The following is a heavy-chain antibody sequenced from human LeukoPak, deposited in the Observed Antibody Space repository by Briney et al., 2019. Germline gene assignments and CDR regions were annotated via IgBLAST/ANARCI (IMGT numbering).Heavy chain of an antibody. V-gene: IGHV1-69*05. J-gene: IGHJ4*02. CDR1: GGTFSSYA. CDR3: ARTRRLYGDYGDFDY. D-gene: IGHD4-17*01. CDR2: IIPIFGTA. Sequence: GASVKVSCKASGGTFSSYAISWVRQAPGQGLEWMGGIIPIFGTANYAQKFQGRVTITTDESTSTAYMELSSLRSEDTAVYYCARTRRLYGDYGDFDYWGQGTLVTVSS.